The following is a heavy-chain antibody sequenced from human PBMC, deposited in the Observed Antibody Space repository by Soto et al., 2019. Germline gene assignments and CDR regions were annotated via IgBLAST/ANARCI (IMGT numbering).Heavy chain of an antibody. CDR1: GFTLSTYG. J-gene: IGHJ4*02. V-gene: IGHV3-30*18. CDR3: AKEYGSTWIDH. CDR2: MSYDGTKE. Sequence: GGSLRLSCAASGFTLSTYGMHWVRQAPGKGLEWVAAMSYDGTKEYYADSVKGRFTISRDNSRNTLFLQLNSLRAEDTAVYYCAKEYGSTWIDHWGQGTLVTVSS. D-gene: IGHD6-13*01.